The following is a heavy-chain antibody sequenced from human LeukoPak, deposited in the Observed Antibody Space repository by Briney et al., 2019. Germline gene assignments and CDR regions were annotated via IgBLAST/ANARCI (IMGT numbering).Heavy chain of an antibody. CDR3: AKDPRKVRVSVVPAARYMDV. V-gene: IGHV3-30*02. D-gene: IGHD2-2*01. CDR1: GFIFDAHD. J-gene: IGHJ6*03. CDR2: IRYDGSNK. Sequence: GGSLRLSCGASGFIFDAHDMHWVRQAPGKGLEWVAFIRYDGSNKYYADSVKGRFTISRDNSKNTLSLQMNSLRSEDTAVYYCAKDPRKVRVSVVPAARYMDVWGKGTTVTISS.